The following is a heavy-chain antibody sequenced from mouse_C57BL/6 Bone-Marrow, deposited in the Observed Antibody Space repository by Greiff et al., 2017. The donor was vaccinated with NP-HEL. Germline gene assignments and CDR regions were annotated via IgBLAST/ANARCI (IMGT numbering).Heavy chain of an antibody. D-gene: IGHD2-5*01. CDR1: GFTFSDYG. V-gene: IGHV5-17*01. CDR3: ARGGPYYSNFYFDY. Sequence: DVMLVESGGGLVKPGGSLKLSCAASGFTFSDYGMHWVRQAPEQGLEWVAYISSGSSTIYYADTVKGRFTISRDNAKNTLFLQMTSLRSEDTAMYYCARGGPYYSNFYFDYWGQGTTLTVSS. CDR2: ISSGSSTI. J-gene: IGHJ2*01.